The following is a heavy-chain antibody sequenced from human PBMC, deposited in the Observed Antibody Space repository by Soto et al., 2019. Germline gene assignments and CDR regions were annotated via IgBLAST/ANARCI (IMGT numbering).Heavy chain of an antibody. CDR1: GGSISSSSYY. CDR3: ARRNSGNFHFDY. V-gene: IGHV4-39*01. CDR2: IYYLGST. D-gene: IGHD6-13*01. Sequence: SETLSLTCTVSGGSISSSSYYWGWIRQPPGKGLEWIGSIYYLGSTYNNPSLKSRGTISVDTSKSQFSLRLSSVTAADTAVYYCARRNSGNFHFDYWGQGTLVTVSS. J-gene: IGHJ4*02.